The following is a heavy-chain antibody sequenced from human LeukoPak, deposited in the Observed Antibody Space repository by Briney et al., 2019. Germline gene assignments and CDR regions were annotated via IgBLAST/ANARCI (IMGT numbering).Heavy chain of an antibody. V-gene: IGHV3-30*02. CDR1: GFTFSSYG. CDR2: IRYDGSNK. Sequence: GGSLRLSCAASGFTFSSYGMHWVRQAPGKGLEWVAFIRYDGSNKYYADSVKGRFTISRDNSKNTLYLQMNSLRAEDTAVYYCAKDGASLYSSKVVESNWFDPWGQGTLVTVSS. J-gene: IGHJ5*02. D-gene: IGHD6-13*01. CDR3: AKDGASLYSSKVVESNWFDP.